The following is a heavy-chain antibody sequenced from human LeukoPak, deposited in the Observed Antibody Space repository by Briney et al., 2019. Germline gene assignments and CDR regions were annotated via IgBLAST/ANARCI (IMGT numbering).Heavy chain of an antibody. Sequence: GASVKVSCKASGYTFTSYDINWVRQATGQGLEWVGWMNPCSGKTVYAQNFQGRVTITASPSTSTGYMELSSLTSEDPAVYYCARYRSAAYYFEYWGQGTLVTVSS. CDR1: GYTFTSYD. CDR3: ARYRSAAYYFEY. J-gene: IGHJ4*02. V-gene: IGHV1-8*03. CDR2: MNPCSGKT. D-gene: IGHD4-11*01.